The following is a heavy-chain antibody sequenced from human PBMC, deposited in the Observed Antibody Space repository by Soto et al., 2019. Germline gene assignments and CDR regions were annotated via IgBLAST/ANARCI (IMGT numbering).Heavy chain of an antibody. CDR2: IWKDGTNK. J-gene: IGHJ4*02. CDR1: GFTFSTYG. D-gene: IGHD6-19*01. V-gene: IGHV3-33*01. Sequence: GGSLRLSCAASGFTFSTYGMHWVRQAPGKGLEWVATIWKDGTNKFYADSVKGRFTISRDNSENTLYLQMNSLRAEDTAVYYCVTSIVIAGSPDYWGLGTLVTVSS. CDR3: VTSIVIAGSPDY.